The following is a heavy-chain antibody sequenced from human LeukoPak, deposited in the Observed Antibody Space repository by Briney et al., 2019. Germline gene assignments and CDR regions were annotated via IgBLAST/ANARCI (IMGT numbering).Heavy chain of an antibody. CDR2: IYHSGST. CDR3: ARAFRRLGDSSGYYKSSYNWFDP. J-gene: IGHJ5*02. V-gene: IGHV4-39*07. Sequence: SETLSLTCTVSGGSISSSSYYWGWIRQPPGKGLEWIGSIYHSGSTYYNPSLKSRVTIPVETSKNQFSLKLSSVTAADTAVYYCARAFRRLGDSSGYYKSSYNWFDPWGQGTLVTVSS. D-gene: IGHD3-22*01. CDR1: GGSISSSSYY.